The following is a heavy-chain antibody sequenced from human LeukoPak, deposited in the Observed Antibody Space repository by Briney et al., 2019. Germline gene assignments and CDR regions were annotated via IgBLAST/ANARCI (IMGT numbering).Heavy chain of an antibody. CDR2: ISSSGSTI. V-gene: IGHV3-11*01. D-gene: IGHD3-10*01. CDR1: GFTFSDYY. Sequence: GGSLRLSCAASGFTFSDYYMSWIRQAPGKGLEWVSYISSSGSTIYYADSVKGRFTISRDNAKNSLYLQMNSLRAEGTAVYYCARSRAGSGSYFGAFDIWGQGTMVTVSS. CDR3: ARSRAGSGSYFGAFDI. J-gene: IGHJ3*02.